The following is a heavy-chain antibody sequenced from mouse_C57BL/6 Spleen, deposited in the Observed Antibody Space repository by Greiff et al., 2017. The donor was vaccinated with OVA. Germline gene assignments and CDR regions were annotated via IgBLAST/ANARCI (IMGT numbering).Heavy chain of an antibody. CDR3: ARIGGEFAY. CDR2: IHPNSGST. V-gene: IGHV1-64*01. J-gene: IGHJ3*01. Sequence: QVQLQQPGAELVKPGASVKLSCKASGYTFTSYWMHWVKQRPGQGLEWIGMIHPNSGSTNYNEKFKSKATLTVATSSSTAYMQLSSLTSEDSAVYYCARIGGEFAYWGQGTLVTVSA. CDR1: GYTFTSYW.